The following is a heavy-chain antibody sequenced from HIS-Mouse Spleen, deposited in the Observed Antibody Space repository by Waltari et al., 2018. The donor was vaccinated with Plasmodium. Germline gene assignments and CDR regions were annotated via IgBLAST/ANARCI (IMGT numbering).Heavy chain of an antibody. V-gene: IGHV4-59*01. J-gene: IGHJ3*02. CDR3: ARDCSSTSCLDAFDI. CDR1: GGSISSYY. D-gene: IGHD2-2*01. CDR2: IYYSGST. Sequence: QVQLQESGPGLVKPSETLSLTCTVSGGSISSYYWSWIRQPPGKGLEWIGYIYYSGSTNYTPSLKRRVTISVDTSKNHFSLKLSSVTAADTAVYYCARDCSSTSCLDAFDIWGQGTMVTVSS.